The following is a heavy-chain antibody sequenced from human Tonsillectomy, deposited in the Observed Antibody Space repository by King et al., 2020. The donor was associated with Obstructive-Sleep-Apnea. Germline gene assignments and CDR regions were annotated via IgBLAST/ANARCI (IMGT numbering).Heavy chain of an antibody. CDR1: GFTFDDYA. CDR2: ISWNGVTI. CDR3: TKDIIGYCSGGSCHPYAMDV. Sequence: VQLVESGGGLVQPGRSLRLSCAASGFTFDDYAMHWVRQAPGQGLEWVAGISWNGVTIGYADSGKGRFTNSREKAKNSLYLQMNSLRAEDTALYYCTKDIIGYCSGGSCHPYAMDVWGQGTTVTVSS. D-gene: IGHD2-15*01. J-gene: IGHJ6*02. V-gene: IGHV3-9*01.